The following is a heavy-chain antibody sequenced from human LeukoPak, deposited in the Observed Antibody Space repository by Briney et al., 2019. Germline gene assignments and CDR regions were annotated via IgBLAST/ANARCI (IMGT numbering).Heavy chain of an antibody. D-gene: IGHD3-3*01. CDR3: ARATYYDFWSGYYRGAYYYYYGMDV. V-gene: IGHV1-46*01. Sequence: GASVKVSCKASGYTFSNYYMHWVRQAPGHGLVWMGIINPSGGSTTYAHKFQGRVTMTRDTSTSTVYMDLSSLRSEDTAMYYCARATYYDFWSGYYRGAYYYYYGMDVWGQGTTVTVSS. J-gene: IGHJ6*02. CDR1: GYTFSNYY. CDR2: INPSGGST.